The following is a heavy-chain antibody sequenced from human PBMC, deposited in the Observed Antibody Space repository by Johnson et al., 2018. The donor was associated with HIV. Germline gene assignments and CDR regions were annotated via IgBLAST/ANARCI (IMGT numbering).Heavy chain of an antibody. Sequence: QMQLVESGGGVVQPGGSLRLSCAASGFTFSSYGMHWVRQAPGKGLEWVTFIRYDGSNKYFAEFVKGRFTISRDNSKNTLYLQMNSLRAEDQAVYYCAKDYDYDSSGYYYEGRSDAFDIWGQGTMVTVSS. J-gene: IGHJ3*02. CDR2: IRYDGSNK. CDR3: AKDYDYDSSGYYYEGRSDAFDI. V-gene: IGHV3-30*02. D-gene: IGHD3-22*01. CDR1: GFTFSSYG.